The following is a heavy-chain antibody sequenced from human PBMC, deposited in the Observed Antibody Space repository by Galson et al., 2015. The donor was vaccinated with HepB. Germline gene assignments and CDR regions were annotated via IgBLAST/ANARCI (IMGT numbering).Heavy chain of an antibody. Sequence: SLRLSCAASGFTFSSYAMSWVRQAPGKGLEWVSAISGSGGSTYYADSVKGRFTISRDNSKNTLYLQMNSLRAEDTAVYYCAKDDAIFGVVNDYWGQGTLVTVSS. CDR3: AKDDAIFGVVNDY. D-gene: IGHD3-3*01. V-gene: IGHV3-23*01. CDR2: ISGSGGST. J-gene: IGHJ4*02. CDR1: GFTFSSYA.